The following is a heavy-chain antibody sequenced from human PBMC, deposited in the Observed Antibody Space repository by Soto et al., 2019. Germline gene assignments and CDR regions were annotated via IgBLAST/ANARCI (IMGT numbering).Heavy chain of an antibody. CDR1: GVTFSSYS. CDR2: ISSSSSYI. Sequence: EVQLVESGGGLVKPGGSLRLSCAASGVTFSSYSMNWVRQAPGKGLEWVSSISSSSSYIYYEDSVKGRFTIARDKAKNSLYMQLNSLRAEDSAVYYCARASYGDYGVPYYDYSGMDVWGQATMVTVSS. V-gene: IGHV3-21*06. D-gene: IGHD4-17*01. J-gene: IGHJ6*02. CDR3: ARASYGDYGVPYYDYSGMDV.